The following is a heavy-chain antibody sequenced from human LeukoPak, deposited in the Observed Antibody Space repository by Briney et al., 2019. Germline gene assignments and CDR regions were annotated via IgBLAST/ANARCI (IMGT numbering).Heavy chain of an antibody. Sequence: SETLSLTRAVYGGSFSGYYWSWIRQPPGKGLEWIGEINHSGSTNYNPSLKSRVTISVDTSKNQFSLKLSSVTAADTAVYYCARAGPQRWLQGVDYWGQGTLVTVSS. CDR3: ARAGPQRWLQGVDY. V-gene: IGHV4-34*01. J-gene: IGHJ4*02. D-gene: IGHD5-24*01. CDR2: INHSGST. CDR1: GGSFSGYY.